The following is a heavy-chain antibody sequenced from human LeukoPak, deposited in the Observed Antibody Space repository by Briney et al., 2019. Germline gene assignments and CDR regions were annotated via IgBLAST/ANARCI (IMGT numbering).Heavy chain of an antibody. V-gene: IGHV3-53*01. Sequence: GGSLRLACAAAGFTFSSYGISWVRQAPGKGLEWVSVIYSGGSTYYADSGKGRFTISRDNSKNTLYLQMNSLRAEDTAVYYCARDGPRIVGATTHGDAFDIWGQGTMVTVSS. CDR3: ARDGPRIVGATTHGDAFDI. CDR1: GFTFSSYG. D-gene: IGHD1-26*01. J-gene: IGHJ3*02. CDR2: IYSGGST.